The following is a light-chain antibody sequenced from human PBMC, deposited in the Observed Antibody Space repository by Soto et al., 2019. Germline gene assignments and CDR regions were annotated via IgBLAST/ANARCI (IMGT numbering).Light chain of an antibody. CDR2: GAS. J-gene: IGKJ4*01. Sequence: ETVLTQSPATLSVSPGERATLSCRASQSVSSNLAWYQQKPGQAPRLLIYGASTRATGIPARFSGSGSGTEFTLTISSLQSEDFALYYCQQYNKWPPVTFGGGTKVDIK. CDR3: QQYNKWPPVT. CDR1: QSVSSN. V-gene: IGKV3-15*01.